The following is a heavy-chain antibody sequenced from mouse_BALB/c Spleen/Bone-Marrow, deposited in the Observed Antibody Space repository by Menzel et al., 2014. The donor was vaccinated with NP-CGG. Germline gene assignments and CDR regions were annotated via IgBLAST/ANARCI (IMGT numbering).Heavy chain of an antibody. CDR3: ARPRQLGLLFFFDY. CDR1: GYTFTSYV. D-gene: IGHD3-2*01. CDR2: INPYNDGT. J-gene: IGHJ2*01. V-gene: IGHV1-14*01. Sequence: VQLPYPRPELLKPEAQAQMSCKASGYTFTSYVMHWVKQKPGQGLEWIGYINPYNDGTKYNEKFKGKATLTSDKSSSTAYMELSSLTSEDSAVYYCARPRQLGLLFFFDYWRQGTPLPFSS.